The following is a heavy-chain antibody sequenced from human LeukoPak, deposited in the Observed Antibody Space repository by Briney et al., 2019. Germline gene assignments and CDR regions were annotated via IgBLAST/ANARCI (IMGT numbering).Heavy chain of an antibody. J-gene: IGHJ4*02. CDR1: GYTFTVYY. CDR2: INPNSGGT. D-gene: IGHD5-18*01. Sequence: ASVTVSFKSSGYTFTVYYMHWVRQAPGQGLEWMGWINPNSGGTNYAQKFQGRVTMTRDTSISTAYMELSRLRSDDTAVYYCAPGYQGYFDYWGQGTLVTVSS. V-gene: IGHV1-2*02. CDR3: APGYQGYFDY.